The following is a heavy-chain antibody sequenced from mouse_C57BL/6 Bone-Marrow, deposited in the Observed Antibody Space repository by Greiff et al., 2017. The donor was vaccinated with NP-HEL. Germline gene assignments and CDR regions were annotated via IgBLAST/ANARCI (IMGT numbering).Heavy chain of an antibody. D-gene: IGHD1-1*02. J-gene: IGHJ2*01. CDR2: ISHGGDYT. V-gene: IGHV5-9-1*02. CDR1: GFTFSSYA. Sequence: EVLLVESGEGLVKPGGSLKLSCAASGFTFSSYAMSWVRQTPEKRLEWVAYISHGGDYTYYADTVKGRVTIARDNARNTLYLQMSSLKSEDTAMYYGTRDYYGKGYGGYGGQGTTLTVSA. CDR3: TRDYYGKGYGGY.